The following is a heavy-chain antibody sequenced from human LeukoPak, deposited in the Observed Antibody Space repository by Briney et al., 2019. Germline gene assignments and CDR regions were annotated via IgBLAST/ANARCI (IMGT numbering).Heavy chain of an antibody. J-gene: IGHJ4*02. V-gene: IGHV3-23*01. Sequence: GGSLRLSCAASGFTFSSYAMNWVRQAPGKGLEWVSAIRDSGSSTHYADSVKGRFTTSRDNFKNTLFLQMNSLRAEDTAIYYCAKYGPQDSGSSHFDYWGQGALVTVSS. CDR3: AKYGPQDSGSSHFDY. D-gene: IGHD1-26*01. CDR1: GFTFSSYA. CDR2: IRDSGSST.